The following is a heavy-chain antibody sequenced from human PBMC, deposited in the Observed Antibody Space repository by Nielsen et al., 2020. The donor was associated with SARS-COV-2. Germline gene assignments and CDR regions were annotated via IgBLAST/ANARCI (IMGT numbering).Heavy chain of an antibody. V-gene: IGHV3-33*08. J-gene: IGHJ4*02. D-gene: IGHD4-17*01. Sequence: GGSLRPSFAASGFTFSSYGMHWVRQAPGKGLEWVAVIWYDGSNKYYADSVKGRFTISRDNSKNTLYLQMNSLRAEDTAVYYCARASLDEGDYGPTTYYPDYWGQGTLVTVSS. CDR3: ARASLDEGDYGPTTYYPDY. CDR2: IWYDGSNK. CDR1: GFTFSSYG.